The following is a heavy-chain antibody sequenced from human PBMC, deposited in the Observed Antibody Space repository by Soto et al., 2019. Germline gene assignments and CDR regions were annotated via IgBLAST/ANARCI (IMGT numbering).Heavy chain of an antibody. D-gene: IGHD5-18*01. CDR2: ISGSGGST. CDR3: AEGSNTAMVTDAFDY. V-gene: IGHV3-23*01. Sequence: GGSLRLSCAASGFTFSSYAMSWVRQAPGKGLEWVSAISGSGGSTYYADSVKGRFTISRDNSKNTLYLQMNSLRAEDTAVYYCAEGSNTAMVTDAFDYWGQGTLVTVSS. J-gene: IGHJ4*02. CDR1: GFTFSSYA.